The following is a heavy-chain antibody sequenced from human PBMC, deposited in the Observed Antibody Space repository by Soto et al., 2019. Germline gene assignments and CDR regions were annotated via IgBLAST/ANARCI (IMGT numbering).Heavy chain of an antibody. Sequence: GVSLRLSCAASGFTFSSYGMHWVRQAPGKGLEWVAVISYDGSNKYYADSVKGRFTISRDNSKNTLYLQMNSLRAEDTAVYYCAKDQISLGYCSSTSCFNWFDPWGQGTLVTVSS. CDR3: AKDQISLGYCSSTSCFNWFDP. D-gene: IGHD2-2*01. CDR1: GFTFSSYG. J-gene: IGHJ5*02. CDR2: ISYDGSNK. V-gene: IGHV3-30*18.